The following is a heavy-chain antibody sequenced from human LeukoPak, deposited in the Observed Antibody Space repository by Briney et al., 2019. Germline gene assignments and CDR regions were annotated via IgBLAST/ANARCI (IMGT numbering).Heavy chain of an antibody. CDR3: ARDPSYSSGWYDY. Sequence: SETLSLTCTVSGGSISSYYWNWIRQSAGKGLEWIERIYTSGSTNYNPSLKSRVTMSVDTSKNQISLKLSFMTAADTAVYYCARDPSYSSGWYDYWGQGTLVTVSS. J-gene: IGHJ4*02. D-gene: IGHD6-19*01. CDR1: GGSISSYY. V-gene: IGHV4-4*07. CDR2: IYTSGST.